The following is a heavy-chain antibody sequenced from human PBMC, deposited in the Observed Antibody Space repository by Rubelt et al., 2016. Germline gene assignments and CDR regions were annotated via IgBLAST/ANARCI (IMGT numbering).Heavy chain of an antibody. D-gene: IGHD3-3*01. CDR3: ARVRVYYDFWSGYSY. CDR2: INAGNGNT. Sequence: QVQLVQSGAEVKKPGASVKVSCKASGYTFTSYAMHWVRQAPGQRLEWMGWINAGNGNTKYSLKFRGRVTITRDTSASTAYMELSSLRSEDTAVYYCARVRVYYDFWSGYSYWGQGTLVTVSS. V-gene: IGHV1-3*01. J-gene: IGHJ4*02. CDR1: GYTFTSYA.